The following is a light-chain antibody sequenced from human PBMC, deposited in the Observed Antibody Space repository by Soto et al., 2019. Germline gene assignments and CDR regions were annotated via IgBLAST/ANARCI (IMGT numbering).Light chain of an antibody. CDR3: CSYAGSYTLSV. CDR2: DVS. V-gene: IGLV2-11*01. CDR1: SSDVGGYNY. Sequence: QSALTQPRSVSGSPGQSVTISCTGTSSDVGGYNYVSWCQQHPGKAPKLMIYDVSKRPSGVPDRFSGSKSGNTASLTISGLQAEDEADYYCCSYAGSYTLSVFGTGTKVTVL. J-gene: IGLJ1*01.